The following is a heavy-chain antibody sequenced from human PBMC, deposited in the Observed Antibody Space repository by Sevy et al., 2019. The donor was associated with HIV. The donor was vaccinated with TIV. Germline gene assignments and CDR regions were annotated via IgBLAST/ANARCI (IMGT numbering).Heavy chain of an antibody. CDR1: GFTFDDYG. CDR2: INWNGGST. CDR3: ARAQRFGELLGYYFDY. J-gene: IGHJ4*02. Sequence: GGSLRLSCAASGFTFDDYGMNWVRQAPGKGLEWVSGINWNGGSTGYADSVKGRFTISRDNAKNSLYLQMNSLRAEDTALYYCARAQRFGELLGYYFDYWGQGTLVTVSS. V-gene: IGHV3-20*04. D-gene: IGHD3-10*01.